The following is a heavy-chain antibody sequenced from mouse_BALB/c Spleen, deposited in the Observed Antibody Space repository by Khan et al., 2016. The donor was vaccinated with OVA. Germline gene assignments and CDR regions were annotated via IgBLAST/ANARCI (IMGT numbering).Heavy chain of an antibody. CDR3: ARWGITRAMDY. CDR2: INPYNGGT. J-gene: IGHJ4*01. V-gene: IGHV1-18*01. CDR1: GYSFTGYT. Sequence: EVQLQQSGPEVVKPGVSVKISCKASGYSFTGYTLKWVKQSHGKNLEWIGLINPYNGGTAYNQNFKGKAPLTVDKSSCTAYMEVLSLTCEDSAVYYWARWGITRAMDYWGQGTAVTVSS. D-gene: IGHD2-4*01.